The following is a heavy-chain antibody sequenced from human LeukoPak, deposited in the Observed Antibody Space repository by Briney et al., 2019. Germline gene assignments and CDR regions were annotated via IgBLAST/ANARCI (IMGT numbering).Heavy chain of an antibody. CDR3: ASTFDY. V-gene: IGHV3-7*01. J-gene: IGHJ4*02. CDR2: IKQDGSEK. Sequence: GGSLRLSCAASGFTFDDYGMSWVRQAPGKGLEWVANIKQDGSEKYYVDSVKGRFTISRDNAKNSLYLQMNSLRAEDTAVYYCASTFDYWGQGTLVTVSS. CDR1: GFTFDDYG.